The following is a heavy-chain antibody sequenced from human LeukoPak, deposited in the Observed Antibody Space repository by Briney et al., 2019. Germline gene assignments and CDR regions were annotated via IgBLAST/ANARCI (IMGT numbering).Heavy chain of an antibody. CDR1: GFTFSSYA. CDR2: ISYDGSNK. Sequence: PGRSLRLSCAASGFTFSSYAMHWVRQAPGKGLEWVAVISYDGSNKYYADSVKGRFTISRDNAKNSLYLQMNSLRAEDTAVYYCARGPDIVVVPAAIDSGWFDPWGQGTLVTVSS. D-gene: IGHD2-2*01. J-gene: IGHJ5*02. V-gene: IGHV3-30*04. CDR3: ARGPDIVVVPAAIDSGWFDP.